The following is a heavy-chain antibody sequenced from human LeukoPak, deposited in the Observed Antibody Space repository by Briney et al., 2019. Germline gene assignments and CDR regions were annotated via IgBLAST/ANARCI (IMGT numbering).Heavy chain of an antibody. Sequence: GESPKISCKGSGYSFTSYWIGWVRQMPGKGREWMGIIYPGDSDTSYSPSFQGQVTISADKSISTAYLQWSSLKASDTAMYYCARSTVVTTSPDYWGQGTLVTVSS. CDR2: IYPGDSDT. D-gene: IGHD4-23*01. V-gene: IGHV5-51*01. CDR1: GYSFTSYW. J-gene: IGHJ4*02. CDR3: ARSTVVTTSPDY.